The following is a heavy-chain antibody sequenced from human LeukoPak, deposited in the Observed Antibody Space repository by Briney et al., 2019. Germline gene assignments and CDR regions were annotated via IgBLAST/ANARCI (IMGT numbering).Heavy chain of an antibody. J-gene: IGHJ1*01. D-gene: IGHD6-13*01. V-gene: IGHV4-61*02. CDR2: IYTSGNT. CDR1: GGSISSGDYY. Sequence: SETLSLTCTVSGGSISSGDYYWSWIRQPPGKGLEWIGRIYTSGNTNYNPSLKSRVAMSVDTSKNQFSLKLSSVTAADTAVYYCARHEPVPEAGAYQRGGTTEYFQHWGQGTLVTVSS. CDR3: ARHEPVPEAGAYQRGGTTEYFQH.